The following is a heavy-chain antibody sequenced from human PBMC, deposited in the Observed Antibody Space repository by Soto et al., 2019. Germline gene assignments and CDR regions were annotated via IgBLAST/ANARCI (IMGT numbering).Heavy chain of an antibody. CDR3: AREAVNSGTDAFDS. CDR1: GFSFSSYE. J-gene: IGHJ3*02. Sequence: EVQLVESGGALVLPGGSLRLSCAASGFSFSSYEIHWVRQLTGKGLEWVSAIGTAGDTYYAGSVKGRFTISRENAKKSLYHQMDNLRSGETAVYYCAREAVNSGTDAFDSWGQGTVVTVS. D-gene: IGHD1-26*01. V-gene: IGHV3-13*04. CDR2: IGTAGDT.